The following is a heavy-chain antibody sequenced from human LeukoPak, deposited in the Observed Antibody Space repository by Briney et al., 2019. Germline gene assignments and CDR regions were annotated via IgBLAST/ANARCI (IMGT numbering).Heavy chain of an antibody. CDR1: GFTLSGYA. CDR2: ISSGGDK. CDR3: AKGYGSGNYYSDY. D-gene: IGHD3-10*01. J-gene: IGHJ4*02. V-gene: IGHV3-21*04. Sequence: GGSLRLSCVASGFTLSGYAMNWVRQAPGKGLELEWVSSISSGGDKNYADSAKGRFTISRDNAKNSLFLQLNSLRAEDTAVYYCAKGYGSGNYYSDYWGQGTLVTVSS.